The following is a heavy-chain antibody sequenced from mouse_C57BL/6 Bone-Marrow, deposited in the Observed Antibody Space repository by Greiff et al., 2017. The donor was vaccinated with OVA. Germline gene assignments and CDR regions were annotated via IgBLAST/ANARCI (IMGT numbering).Heavy chain of an antibody. Sequence: QVQLQQSGAELVKPGASVKMSCKASGYTFTSYWITWVKQRPGQGLEWIGDIYPGSGSTNYNEKFKSKATLTVDTSSSTAYMQLSSLTSEDSAVYYCAKGAGSSIYYAMDYWGQGTSVTVSS. CDR3: AKGAGSSIYYAMDY. J-gene: IGHJ4*01. D-gene: IGHD1-1*01. CDR2: IYPGSGST. V-gene: IGHV1-55*01. CDR1: GYTFTSYW.